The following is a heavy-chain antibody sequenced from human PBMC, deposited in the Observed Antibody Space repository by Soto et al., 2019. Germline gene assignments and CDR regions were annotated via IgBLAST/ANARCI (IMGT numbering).Heavy chain of an antibody. CDR3: ARDLEYSGYDDLHGRDV. CDR1: GDSISSGAYY. J-gene: IGHJ6*02. Sequence: SETLSLTCTVSGDSISSGAYYWSWIRQHPGKGLEWIGYIYYSGSTYYNPSLKSRVTISVDTSKNQFSLKPSSVTAADTAVYYCARDLEYSGYDDLHGRDVWGQGTTVTVSS. D-gene: IGHD5-12*01. CDR2: IYYSGST. V-gene: IGHV4-31*03.